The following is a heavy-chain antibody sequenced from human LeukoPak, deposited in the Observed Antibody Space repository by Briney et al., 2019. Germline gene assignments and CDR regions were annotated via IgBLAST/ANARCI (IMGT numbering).Heavy chain of an antibody. CDR2: ISSSGSTI. CDR3: ARDLAIAAAGTSAY. D-gene: IGHD6-13*01. J-gene: IGHJ4*02. Sequence: PGGSLRLSCAASGFTFSSYEMNWVRQAPGKGLEWVSYISSSGSTIYYADSVKGRFTISRDNAKNSLYLQMNSLRAEDTAVYYCARDLAIAAAGTSAYWGQGTLVTVSS. CDR1: GFTFSSYE. V-gene: IGHV3-48*03.